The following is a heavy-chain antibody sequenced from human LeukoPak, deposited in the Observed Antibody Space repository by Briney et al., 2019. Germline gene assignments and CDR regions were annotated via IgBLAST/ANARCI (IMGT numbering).Heavy chain of an antibody. V-gene: IGHV3-30*02. CDR1: GFTFRDFG. D-gene: IGHD6-13*01. CDR3: VRESPVAAVGRSWFDP. J-gene: IGHJ5*02. Sequence: GGSLRLSCAASGFTFRDFGMHWVRQAPGKGLEWVAFIRNDGSKDYYPDSVKGRFTISRDNTKNTLYLQMNSLRAEDTAVYYCVRESPVAAVGRSWFDPWGQGTLVTVSS. CDR2: IRNDGSKD.